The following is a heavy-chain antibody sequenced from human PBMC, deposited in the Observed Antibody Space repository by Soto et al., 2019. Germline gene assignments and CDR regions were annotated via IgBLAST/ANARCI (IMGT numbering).Heavy chain of an antibody. V-gene: IGHV3-48*01. J-gene: IGHJ6*03. CDR2: ISSGSSTI. D-gene: IGHD2-2*01. CDR1: GFTFSIYS. Sequence: PGGSLRLSCAASGFTFSIYSMSWVRQAPGKGLEWVSYISSGSSTIYYADSVKGRFTISRDNARNSLYLQMDSLRAEDTAVYYATRSAYMDVWGTGTTVTVSS. CDR3: TRSAYMDV.